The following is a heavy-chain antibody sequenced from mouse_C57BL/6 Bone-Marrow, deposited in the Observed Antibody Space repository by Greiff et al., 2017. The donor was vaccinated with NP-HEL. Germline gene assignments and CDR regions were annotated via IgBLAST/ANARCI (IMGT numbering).Heavy chain of an antibody. CDR3: TTSITFHV. J-gene: IGHJ1*03. Sequence: DVKLQESGAELVRPGASVKLSCTASGFNIKDDYMHWVKQRPEQGLEWIGWIDPENGDTEYASKFQGKATITADTSSNTAYLQLSSLTSEDTAVYYCTTSITFHVWGTGTAVTVSS. CDR2: IDPENGDT. V-gene: IGHV14-4*01. D-gene: IGHD1-1*01. CDR1: GFNIKDDY.